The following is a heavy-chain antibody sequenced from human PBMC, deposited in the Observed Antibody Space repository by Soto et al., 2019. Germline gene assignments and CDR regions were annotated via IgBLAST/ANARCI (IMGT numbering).Heavy chain of an antibody. D-gene: IGHD2-15*01. V-gene: IGHV2-5*01. J-gene: IGHJ3*02. CDR2: INWNDDE. Sequence: SGHAGEPTQTLTLTCTFSGFSLNTRAVGVGWIRQPPGKALEWLALINWNDDERYSPSLKDRLTITKDTSRNHVVLTMTNVDPVDTATYYCAHRHDLGGFDIWGQGTTVTVSS. CDR1: GFSLNTRAVG. CDR3: AHRHDLGGFDI.